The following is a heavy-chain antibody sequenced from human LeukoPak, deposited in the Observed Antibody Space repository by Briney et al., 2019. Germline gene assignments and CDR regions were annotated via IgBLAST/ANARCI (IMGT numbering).Heavy chain of an antibody. CDR3: AGIPVFGVVLHQEPV. V-gene: IGHV1-69*10. Sequence: SVKVSCKASGYTFTSYDINWVRQATGQGLEWMGVFIPILDTANSTQKFQGRLTITADISTNTVYMELSSLRFDDTAVYFCAGIPVFGVVLHQEPVWGKGTTVTVSS. D-gene: IGHD3-3*01. J-gene: IGHJ6*03. CDR2: FIPILDTA. CDR1: GYTFTSYD.